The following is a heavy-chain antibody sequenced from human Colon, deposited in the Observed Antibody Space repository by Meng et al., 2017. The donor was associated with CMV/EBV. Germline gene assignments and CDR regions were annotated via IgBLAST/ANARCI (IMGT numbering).Heavy chain of an antibody. CDR2: IYHSGST. D-gene: IGHD4-17*01. CDR1: GYSISSGYY. CDR3: ARGEEGDYIETNWFDP. V-gene: IGHV4-38-2*02. Sequence: GSLRLSCTVSGYSISSGYYWGWIRQPPGKGLEWIGSIYHSGSTYYNPSLKSRVTISVDTSKNQFSLKLSSVTAADTAVHYCARGEEGDYIETNWFDPWGQGTLVTVSS. J-gene: IGHJ5*02.